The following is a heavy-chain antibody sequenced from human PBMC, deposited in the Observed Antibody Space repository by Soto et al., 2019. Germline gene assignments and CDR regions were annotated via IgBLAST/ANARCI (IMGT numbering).Heavy chain of an antibody. J-gene: IGHJ4*02. Sequence: PGGSLRLSCAAAGFTFSSYSMNWVRQAPGKGLEWVSYISYSSGTIYYAESVKGRFTISRDNAENSLYLQMNSLRAEDTAVYYCARSPPWDYWGQGTLVTVSS. CDR1: GFTFSSYS. CDR3: ARSPPWDY. V-gene: IGHV3-48*01. CDR2: ISYSSGTI.